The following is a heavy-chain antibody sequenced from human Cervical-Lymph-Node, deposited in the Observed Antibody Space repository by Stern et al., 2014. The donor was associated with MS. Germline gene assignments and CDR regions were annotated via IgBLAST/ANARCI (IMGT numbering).Heavy chain of an antibody. CDR3: ARQTTAWASDV. D-gene: IGHD1-14*01. J-gene: IGHJ4*02. CDR1: GFTFSIYW. CDR2: IYPGGSET. Sequence: VQLGESGAELIRPGGSLKISCKGSGFTFSIYWIAWVRQMPGKGLEWMGIIYPGGSETRYGPSFQGQVTMSADKSTSTAYLQWSSLNASDTAMYFCARQTTAWASDVWGQGTLVTVSS. V-gene: IGHV5-51*01.